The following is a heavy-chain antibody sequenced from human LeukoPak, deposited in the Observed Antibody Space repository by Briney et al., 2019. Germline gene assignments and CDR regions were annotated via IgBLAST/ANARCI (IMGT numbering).Heavy chain of an antibody. CDR1: GGSISSYY. V-gene: IGHV4-4*07. D-gene: IGHD3-10*01. J-gene: IGHJ5*02. CDR2: IYTSWST. Sequence: SETLSLTCTVSGGSISSYYWSWIRQPAGKGLEWIGRIYTSWSTNYNPSLKSRVNMSVDTYKNQFSLKLSSVTAADTAVYYCARDFKRKEWFGDRNWFDPWGQGTLVTVSS. CDR3: ARDFKRKEWFGDRNWFDP.